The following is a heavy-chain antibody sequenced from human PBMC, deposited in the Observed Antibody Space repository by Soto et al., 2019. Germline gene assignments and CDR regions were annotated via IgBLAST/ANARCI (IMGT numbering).Heavy chain of an antibody. Sequence: GESLKISCKGSGYSFTSYWISWVRQMPGKGLEWMGRIDPSDSYTNYSPSFQGHVTISAGKSISTAYLQWSSLKASDTAMYYCARHREMATILDYWGQGTLVTVSS. V-gene: IGHV5-10-1*01. CDR3: ARHREMATILDY. CDR2: IDPSDSYT. CDR1: GYSFTSYW. D-gene: IGHD5-12*01. J-gene: IGHJ4*02.